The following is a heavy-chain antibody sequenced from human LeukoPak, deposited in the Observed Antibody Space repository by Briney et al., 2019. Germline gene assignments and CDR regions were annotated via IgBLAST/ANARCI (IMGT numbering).Heavy chain of an antibody. Sequence: PGGSLRLSCAASGFTFSSYWMSWVRQAPGKGLEWVANIKQDGSEKYYVDSVKGRFTISRDNAKNTLYLQMNSLRAEDTAVYYCAGDRDCSSTSCYYYYGMDVWGQGTTVTVSS. V-gene: IGHV3-7*01. J-gene: IGHJ6*02. CDR3: AGDRDCSSTSCYYYYGMDV. D-gene: IGHD2-2*01. CDR1: GFTFSSYW. CDR2: IKQDGSEK.